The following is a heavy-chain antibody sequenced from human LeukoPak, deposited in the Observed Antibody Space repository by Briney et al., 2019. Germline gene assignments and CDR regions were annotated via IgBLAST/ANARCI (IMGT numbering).Heavy chain of an antibody. V-gene: IGHV3-30*02. Sequence: GGSLRLSCEVSGFTFRSYEMNWVRQAPGKGLEWVAFIRYDGSNKYYADSVKGRFTISRDNSKNTLYVQMNSLRAEDTAVYYCAKGGGGVVTAIVDYWGQGTLVTVSS. D-gene: IGHD2-21*02. J-gene: IGHJ4*02. CDR2: IRYDGSNK. CDR1: GFTFRSYE. CDR3: AKGGGGVVTAIVDY.